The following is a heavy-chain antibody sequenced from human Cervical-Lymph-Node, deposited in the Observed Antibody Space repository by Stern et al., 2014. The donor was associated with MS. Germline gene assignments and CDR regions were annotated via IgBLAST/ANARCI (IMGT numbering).Heavy chain of an antibody. CDR2: IIPIFGTK. Sequence: QDQLVQSGAEVKKPGSSVKISCKASGGTFSNYAFSWVRQAPGQGLAWMGGIIPIFGTKNYAQKFQGRVTITADESTSTVYMEMSSLRSDDTAVYYCARDSEIFFAMDVWGQGTTVTVSS. J-gene: IGHJ6*02. CDR3: ARDSEIFFAMDV. D-gene: IGHD1-14*01. V-gene: IGHV1-69*12. CDR1: GGTFSNYA.